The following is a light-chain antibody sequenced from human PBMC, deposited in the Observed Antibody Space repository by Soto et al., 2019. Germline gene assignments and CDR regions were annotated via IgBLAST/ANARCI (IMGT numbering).Light chain of an antibody. V-gene: IGKV1-5*01. J-gene: IGKJ1*01. Sequence: DIQMTQSPSTLSASVGDRVTISCGASQTISSWLAWYQQKPGKAPKLLIYDASSLESGVPSRFSGSGSGTEFTLTISSLQTDDFATYYCQQYNNYPLTFGQGTKVDIK. CDR1: QTISSW. CDR3: QQYNNYPLT. CDR2: DAS.